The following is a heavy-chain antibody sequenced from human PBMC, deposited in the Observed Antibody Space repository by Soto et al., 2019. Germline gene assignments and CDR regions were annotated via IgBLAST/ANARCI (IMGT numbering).Heavy chain of an antibody. CDR3: ATLPRLDGMDV. CDR1: GYSICSGHS. CDR2: IFHTGST. J-gene: IGHJ6*02. Sequence: SETLSLTCAVSGYSICSGHSWGWIRQPPGKGLEWIGSIFHTGSTYYNPSLKSRVTLSVDTSKNQFSLKLSSVTAADTAVYFCATLPRLDGMDVWGQGTTVTVSS. D-gene: IGHD6-25*01. V-gene: IGHV4-38-2*01.